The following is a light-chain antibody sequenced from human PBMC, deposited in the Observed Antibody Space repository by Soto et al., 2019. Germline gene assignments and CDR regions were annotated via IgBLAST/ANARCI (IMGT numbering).Light chain of an antibody. CDR3: QQYDVHPKT. Sequence: DIQMTQSPSTLSASVGDRVTITCRAIENIKNWLAWYQQTAGKAPKVLISDASRLEAGVPSRFSGSGSGTDFTLTITSLQTDDFGTYYCQQYDVHPKTFGQGTKVDIK. J-gene: IGKJ1*01. V-gene: IGKV1-5*01. CDR1: ENIKNW. CDR2: DAS.